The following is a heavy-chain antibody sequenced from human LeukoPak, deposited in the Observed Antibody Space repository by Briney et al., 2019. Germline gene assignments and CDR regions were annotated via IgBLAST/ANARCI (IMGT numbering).Heavy chain of an antibody. CDR3: TRGRGI. Sequence: SETLSLTCAVSGGSISSSKWWSWVRQPPGKGLEWIGYIFYSGTTNYNPSLKSRVTMSVDTSKNQFSLKLSSVTATDTAVYYCTRGRGIWGQGTLVTVSS. CDR2: IFYSGTT. D-gene: IGHD3-10*01. V-gene: IGHV4-4*02. CDR1: GGSISSSKW. J-gene: IGHJ4*02.